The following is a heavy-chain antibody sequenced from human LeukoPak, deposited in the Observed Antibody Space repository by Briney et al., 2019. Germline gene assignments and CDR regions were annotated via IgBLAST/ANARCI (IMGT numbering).Heavy chain of an antibody. V-gene: IGHV4-59*01. D-gene: IGHD1-14*01. Sequence: PSGTLSLTCTVSGGSINNNYWSWIRQHPGKALEWIGYVYSNGNTNYNPSLKSRVTMSIETSKNQFSLKVPSVTAADTAVYYCASGTFDGPLYGTYWYFHVWGRGTLVTVSS. CDR2: VYSNGNT. J-gene: IGHJ2*01. CDR1: GGSINNNY. CDR3: ASGTFDGPLYGTYWYFHV.